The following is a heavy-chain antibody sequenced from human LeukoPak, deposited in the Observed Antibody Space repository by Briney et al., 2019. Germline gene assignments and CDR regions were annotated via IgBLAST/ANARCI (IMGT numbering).Heavy chain of an antibody. Sequence: GGSLRLSCAASGFTFSSYNMHWVRQATGKGLEWVLAIGTAGDTYYPGSVKGRFTISRENAKNSLFLQMNSLRVEDTAVYFCVRDLVSASGSHYKFIYGMDVWGQGTTVAVSS. J-gene: IGHJ6*02. CDR1: GFTFSSYN. CDR2: IGTAGDT. CDR3: VRDLVSASGSHYKFIYGMDV. V-gene: IGHV3-13*01. D-gene: IGHD3-10*01.